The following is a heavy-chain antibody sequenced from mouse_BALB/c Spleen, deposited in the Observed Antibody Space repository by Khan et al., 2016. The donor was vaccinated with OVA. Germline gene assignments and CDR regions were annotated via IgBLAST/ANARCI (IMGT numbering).Heavy chain of an antibody. V-gene: IGHV5-17*02. D-gene: IGHD4-1*01. J-gene: IGHJ3*01. CDR3: ARVNWAWFAY. CDR1: GFTFSNFG. Sequence: EVELVESGGGLVQPGGSRKLSCAASGFTFSNFGMHWIRQAPEKGLEWVAYISSDSITLYYADTMKGRFTISRDNPRNTLFLQMTSLRSEDTAMYYCARVNWAWFAYWGQGTLVTVSA. CDR2: ISSDSITL.